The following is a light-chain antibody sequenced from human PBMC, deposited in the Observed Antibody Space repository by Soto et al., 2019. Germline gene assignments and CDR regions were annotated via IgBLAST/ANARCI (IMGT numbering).Light chain of an antibody. Sequence: DIQMTQSPSTLSASVGDRVTMACRASQSISTSLAWYQQKRGKAPKVLIYKAPSLESGVPSRFSGSGSGTEFTLTISSLQPDDFATYYSQHCDSYWTFGQGTKVEIK. CDR1: QSISTS. CDR2: KAP. CDR3: QHCDSYWT. V-gene: IGKV1-5*03. J-gene: IGKJ1*01.